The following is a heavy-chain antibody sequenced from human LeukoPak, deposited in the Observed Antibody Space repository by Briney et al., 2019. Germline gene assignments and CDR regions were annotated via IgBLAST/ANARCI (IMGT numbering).Heavy chain of an antibody. CDR2: ISSSSSYI. Sequence: GGSLRLSCAASGFTVNNNYMSWVRQAPGKGLEWVSSISSSSSYIYYADSVKGRFTISRDNAKNSLYLQMNSLRAEDTAVYYCARDRVLSSSWQGNGYYYGMDVWGKGTTVTVSS. D-gene: IGHD6-13*01. CDR1: GFTVNNNY. V-gene: IGHV3-21*01. CDR3: ARDRVLSSSWQGNGYYYGMDV. J-gene: IGHJ6*04.